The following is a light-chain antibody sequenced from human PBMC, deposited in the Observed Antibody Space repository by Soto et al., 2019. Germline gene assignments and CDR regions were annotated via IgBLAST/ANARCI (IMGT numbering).Light chain of an antibody. CDR3: QPYYDWFDVT. CDR1: QSVSID. Sequence: EIVMTQSPATLSVSQGETVTLSCRASQSVSIDLAWYQQKPGEAPRLLISAASTRATGIPARFSGSGSGTAFTLTISSLQSEDFSVYYCQPYYDWFDVTFGQGTKMEI. CDR2: AAS. J-gene: IGKJ1*01. V-gene: IGKV3-15*01.